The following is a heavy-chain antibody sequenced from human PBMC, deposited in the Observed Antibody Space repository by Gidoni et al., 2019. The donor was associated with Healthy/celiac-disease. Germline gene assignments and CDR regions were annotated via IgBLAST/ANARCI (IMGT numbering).Heavy chain of an antibody. D-gene: IGHD6-6*01. CDR2: ISSSSSYI. Sequence: EVQLVESGGGLVMPGGSLRLSCASSGFTFSSYSMNWVRQAPGKGLEGVSSISSSSSYIYYADSVKGRFTISRDNAKNSLYLQMNSLRAEDTAVYYCARVLASSTYYFDYWGQGTLVTVSS. CDR3: ARVLASSTYYFDY. J-gene: IGHJ4*02. CDR1: GFTFSSYS. V-gene: IGHV3-21*01.